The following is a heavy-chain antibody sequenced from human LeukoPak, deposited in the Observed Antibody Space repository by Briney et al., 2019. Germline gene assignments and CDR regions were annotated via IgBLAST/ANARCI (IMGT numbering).Heavy chain of an antibody. D-gene: IGHD2-2*01. CDR3: ARCSTSSYYYYGMDV. V-gene: IGHV4-34*01. CDR2: INHSGST. Sequence: SETLSLTCAVYGGSFSGYYWSWIRQPPGKGLEWIGEINHSGSTNYNPSLKSRVTISVDTSKNQFSLKLSSVTAADTAVYYCARCSTSSYYYYGMDVWGQGTTVTVSS. CDR1: GGSFSGYY. J-gene: IGHJ6*02.